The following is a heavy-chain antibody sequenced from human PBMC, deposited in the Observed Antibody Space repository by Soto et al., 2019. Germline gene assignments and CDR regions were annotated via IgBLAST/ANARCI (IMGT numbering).Heavy chain of an antibody. J-gene: IGHJ6*03. Sequence: PVWSLRLCGAASGFYFGSYTMNWVRQAPGKGLEWVSSISGDRSYIYYADSVKGRFTISRDNAKNSPFLQMNSLRVEDTAVYYCLRDLSAHNWRYM. CDR1: GFYFGSYT. V-gene: IGHV3-21*01. CDR2: ISGDRSYI. CDR3: LRDLSAHNWRYM.